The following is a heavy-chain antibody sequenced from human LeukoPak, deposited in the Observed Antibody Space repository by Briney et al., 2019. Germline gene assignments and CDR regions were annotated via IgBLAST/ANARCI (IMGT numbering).Heavy chain of an antibody. D-gene: IGHD3-9*01. CDR3: ARFEGYYYMDV. CDR1: GGSLSSYY. J-gene: IGHJ6*03. Sequence: SETLSLTCSVSGGSLSSYYWTWIRQPPGKGLEWIGCIYFSGSTTYNPSLKSRVTISVDTSKNQFSLNLNSATAADTAMYYCARFEGYYYMDVWGKGTTVTVSS. V-gene: IGHV4-59*08. CDR2: IYFSGST.